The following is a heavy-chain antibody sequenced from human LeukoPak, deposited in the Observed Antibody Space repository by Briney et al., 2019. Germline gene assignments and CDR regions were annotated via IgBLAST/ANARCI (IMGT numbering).Heavy chain of an antibody. CDR1: GFTFNSFA. V-gene: IGHV3-23*01. CDR2: ISGSDGSS. CDR3: AKSLGVGGYTRYKGFDQ. J-gene: IGHJ4*02. D-gene: IGHD3-16*02. Sequence: GGSLRLSCAASGFTFNSFAMNWVRQAPGKGLEWVSSISGSDGSSHYADFVKGRFTISRDNSKNTLHLQMNSLRAEDTAVYYCAKSLGVGGYTRYKGFDQWGEGTLVTVSS.